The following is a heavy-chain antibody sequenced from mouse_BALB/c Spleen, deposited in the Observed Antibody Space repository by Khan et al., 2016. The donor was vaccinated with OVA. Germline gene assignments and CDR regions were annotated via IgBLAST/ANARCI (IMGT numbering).Heavy chain of an antibody. D-gene: IGHD4-1*01. CDR2: ITNSGST. Sequence: QLEESGPGLVKPSQSLSLTCTVTGYSITRDYAWNWIRQFPGNKLEWMGYITNSGSTNYNPSLKSRISITRDTSKNQFFLQLNSVTTEDTATYYCASERGRYYAMDYWGQGTSVTVSS. CDR3: ASERGRYYAMDY. CDR1: GYSITRDYA. J-gene: IGHJ4*01. V-gene: IGHV3-2*02.